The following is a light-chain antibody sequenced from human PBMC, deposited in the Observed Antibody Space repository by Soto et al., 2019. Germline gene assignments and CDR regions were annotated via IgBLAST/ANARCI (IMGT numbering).Light chain of an antibody. Sequence: QSALTQPASVSGSPGQSITISCTGTSSDVGGYNYVSWYQQHPGKAPKLMIYEVSNRPSGVSNRFSGSKSGNTASLTISGLQAEDEADYYCSSYTSSSIDYVFGTGTNSPSX. CDR3: SSYTSSSIDYV. V-gene: IGLV2-14*01. CDR2: EVS. J-gene: IGLJ1*01. CDR1: SSDVGGYNY.